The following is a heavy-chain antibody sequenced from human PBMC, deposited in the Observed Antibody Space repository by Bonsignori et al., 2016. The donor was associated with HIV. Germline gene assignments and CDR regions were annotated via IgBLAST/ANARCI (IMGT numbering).Heavy chain of an antibody. D-gene: IGHD2-2*01. V-gene: IGHV3-9*01. CDR3: AKGPAASYYYYYLDV. CDR2: ISWNSGNI. CDR1: GFTLDDYA. J-gene: IGHJ6*03. Sequence: GGSLRLSCAASGFTLDDYAMHWVRQAPGKGLEWVSGISWNSGNIGYADSVKGRFTISRDNAKNSLYLQMNNLRTEDTALYYCAKGPAASYYYYYLDVWGKGTTVTVSS.